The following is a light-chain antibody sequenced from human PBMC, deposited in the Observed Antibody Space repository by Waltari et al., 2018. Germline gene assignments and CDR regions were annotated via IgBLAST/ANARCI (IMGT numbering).Light chain of an antibody. Sequence: IVLTQSPATLSLTPGPRATRSCRPSHSVRWYFAWYQQSPCQAPRLLIYDASNRATGIPARFSGSWSETDFTLTISSLEPEDSAVYYCQQRRTWPLTFGGGTKVEIK. CDR1: HSVRWY. CDR3: QQRRTWPLT. V-gene: IGKV3-11*01. J-gene: IGKJ4*01. CDR2: DAS.